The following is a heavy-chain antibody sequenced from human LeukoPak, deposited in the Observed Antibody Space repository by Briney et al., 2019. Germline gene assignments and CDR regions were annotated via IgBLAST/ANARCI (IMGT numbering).Heavy chain of an antibody. CDR2: ISSSSSYI. J-gene: IGHJ4*02. CDR3: ARGPPARSSGWYAAY. CDR1: GFTFTNYG. Sequence: GGTLRLSCAASGFTFTNYGMNWVRQAPGKGLEWVSSISSSSSYIYYADSVRGRFTISRDNAKNSLYLQMNSLRAEDTAVYYCARGPPARSSGWYAAYWGQGTLVTVSS. V-gene: IGHV3-21*01. D-gene: IGHD6-19*01.